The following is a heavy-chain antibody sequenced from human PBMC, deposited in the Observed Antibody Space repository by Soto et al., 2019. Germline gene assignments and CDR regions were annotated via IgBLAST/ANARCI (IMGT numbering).Heavy chain of an antibody. CDR2: ISGSSSYI. J-gene: IGHJ4*02. Sequence: GGSLRLSCAASGFTFSSYSLNWVRQAPGKGLEWVSFISGSSSYIYYADSVKGRFTISRDNAKNSLYLQMNSLRAEDTAVYYCARDRYDSSGYRLFDYWGQGTLVTVSS. V-gene: IGHV3-21*01. CDR3: ARDRYDSSGYRLFDY. D-gene: IGHD3-22*01. CDR1: GFTFSSYS.